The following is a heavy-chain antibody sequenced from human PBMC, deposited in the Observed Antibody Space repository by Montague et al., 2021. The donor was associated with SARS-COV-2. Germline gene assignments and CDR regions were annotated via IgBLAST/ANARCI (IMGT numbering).Heavy chain of an antibody. J-gene: IGHJ5*02. CDR3: AKGFTYYFASGGYPNYFDP. Sequence: SRSLSLSASGFTFSSYAMIWVRQAPGKGLEWVSTISSTGGSTYYADSVKGRFIISRDNSRNTVYMQMNNLRAEDTAVYYCAKGFTYYFASGGYPNYFDPWGQGTLVSVSS. CDR2: ISSTGGST. D-gene: IGHD3-10*01. V-gene: IGHV3-23*01. CDR1: GFTFSSYA.